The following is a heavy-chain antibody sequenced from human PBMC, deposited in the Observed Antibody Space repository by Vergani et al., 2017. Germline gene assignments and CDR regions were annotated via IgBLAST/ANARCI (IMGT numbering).Heavy chain of an antibody. J-gene: IGHJ5*02. V-gene: IGHV3-21*01. CDR3: ARSPRGYCSGGSCQNWFDP. CDR2: ISSSSSYI. D-gene: IGHD2-15*01. CDR1: GFTFSSYS. Sequence: EVQLVESGGGLVKPGGSLRLSCAASGFTFSSYSMNWVRQAPGKGLEWVSSISSSSSYIYYADSVKGRFTISRDNAKNSLYLQMNSLRAEDTAVYYCARSPRGYCSGGSCQNWFDPWGQGTLVTVSS.